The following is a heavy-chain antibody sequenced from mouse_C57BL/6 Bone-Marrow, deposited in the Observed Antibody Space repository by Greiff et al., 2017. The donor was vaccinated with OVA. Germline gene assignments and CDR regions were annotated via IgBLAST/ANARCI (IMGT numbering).Heavy chain of an antibody. V-gene: IGHV1-81*01. Sequence: VQGVESGAELARLGASVKLSCKASGYTFTSYGISWVKQRTGQGLEWIGEIYPRSGNTYYNEKFKGKATLTADKSSSTAYMELRSLTSEDSAVYFCARRYYGSSRYWYFDVWGTGTTVTVSS. CDR2: IYPRSGNT. D-gene: IGHD1-1*01. CDR3: ARRYYGSSRYWYFDV. CDR1: GYTFTSYG. J-gene: IGHJ1*03.